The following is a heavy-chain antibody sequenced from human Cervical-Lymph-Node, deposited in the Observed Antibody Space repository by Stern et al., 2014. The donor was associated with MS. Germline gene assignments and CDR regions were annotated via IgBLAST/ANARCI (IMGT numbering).Heavy chain of an antibody. D-gene: IGHD3-10*01. V-gene: IGHV3-73*01. Sequence: VQLVESGGGLVQPGGSLKLSCVASGIIFSGTSMHWVRPASGQGLEWICRIRSRANGQTTVYTASVKGRFTISRDDSKNTAYLQMNSLKTEDTAVYYCVSDGSGWRNWGQGTLVTVSS. CDR2: IRSRANGQTT. CDR3: VSDGSGWRN. CDR1: GIIFSGTS. J-gene: IGHJ4*02.